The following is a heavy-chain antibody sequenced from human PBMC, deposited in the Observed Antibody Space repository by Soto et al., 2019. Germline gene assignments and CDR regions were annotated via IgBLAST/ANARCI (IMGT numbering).Heavy chain of an antibody. CDR2: ISGSGGST. D-gene: IGHD3-22*01. J-gene: IGHJ4*02. CDR3: AKDSYDSSGYYFFDFPPQHTSYFDY. CDR1: GFTFSSYA. Sequence: GGSLRLSCAASGFTFSSYAMSWVRQAPGKGLEWVSAISGSGGSTYYADSVKGRFTISRDNSKNTLYLQMNSLRAEDTAVYYCAKDSYDSSGYYFFDFPPQHTSYFDYWGQGTLVTVSS. V-gene: IGHV3-23*01.